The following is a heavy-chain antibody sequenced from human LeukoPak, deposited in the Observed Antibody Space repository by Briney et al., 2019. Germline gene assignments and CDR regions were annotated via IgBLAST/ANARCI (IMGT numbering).Heavy chain of an antibody. Sequence: SETLSLTCAVYGGSSSGYYWSWIRQPPGKGLEWIGEINHSGSTNYNPSLKSRVTISVDTSKNQFSLKLSSVTAADTAVYYCARGALAAAGTFDYWGQGTLVSVSS. CDR3: ARGALAAAGTFDY. V-gene: IGHV4-34*01. D-gene: IGHD6-13*01. J-gene: IGHJ4*02. CDR1: GGSSSGYY. CDR2: INHSGST.